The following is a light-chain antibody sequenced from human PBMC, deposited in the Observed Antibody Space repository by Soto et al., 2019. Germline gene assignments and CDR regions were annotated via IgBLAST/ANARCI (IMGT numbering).Light chain of an antibody. CDR1: QSIAAS. Sequence: DIQMTQSPSALSASVGDTVTITCRASQSIAASLAWYQHKPGEAPKLLIYDVSSLETGVPSRFSGSGSGTEFTLTISSLQPDDFATYYCQKYNSAPWTFGQGTKVDIK. J-gene: IGKJ1*01. V-gene: IGKV1-5*01. CDR3: QKYNSAPWT. CDR2: DVS.